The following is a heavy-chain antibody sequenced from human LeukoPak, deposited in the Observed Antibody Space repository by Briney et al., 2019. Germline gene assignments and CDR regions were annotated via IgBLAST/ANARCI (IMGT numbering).Heavy chain of an antibody. J-gene: IGHJ6*03. D-gene: IGHD5-18*01. CDR1: GGSISSYY. CDR2: IYYSGST. Sequence: LETLSLTCTVSGGSISSYYWSWIRQPPGKGLEWIGYIYYSGSTNYNPSLKSRVTISVDTSKNQFSLKLSSVTAADTAVYYCARVLPPGPYSYGYMDVWGKGATVTVSS. V-gene: IGHV4-59*01. CDR3: ARVLPPGPYSYGYMDV.